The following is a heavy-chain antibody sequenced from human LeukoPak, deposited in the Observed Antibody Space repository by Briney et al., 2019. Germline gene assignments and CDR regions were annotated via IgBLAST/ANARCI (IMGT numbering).Heavy chain of an antibody. CDR1: GFTFSDYY. CDR2: ISSSGSTI. V-gene: IGHV3-11*01. J-gene: IGHJ4*02. D-gene: IGHD3-3*01. Sequence: PGGSLRLSCAASGFTFSDYYMSWIRQAPGKGLEWVSYISSSGSTIYYADSVKGRFTLSRHNAKNSLYLQMNSMRAEDTAVYYCARTSYYDFWSGYLRAIDYWGQGTLVTVSS. CDR3: ARTSYYDFWSGYLRAIDY.